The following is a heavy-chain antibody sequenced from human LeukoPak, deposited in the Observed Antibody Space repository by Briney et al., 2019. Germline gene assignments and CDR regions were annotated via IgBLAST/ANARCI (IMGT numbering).Heavy chain of an antibody. CDR3: ARDRLRIFGVVTYMFDY. V-gene: IGHV3-11*01. D-gene: IGHD3-3*01. CDR1: GFTFSDYY. Sequence: PGGSLRLFCAASGFTFSDYYMSWIRQAPGKGLEWISYISSSGSTIYYADSVKGRFTISRDNAKNSLYLQMNSLRAEDTAVSYCARDRLRIFGVVTYMFDYWGQGTLVTVSS. CDR2: ISSSGSTI. J-gene: IGHJ4*02.